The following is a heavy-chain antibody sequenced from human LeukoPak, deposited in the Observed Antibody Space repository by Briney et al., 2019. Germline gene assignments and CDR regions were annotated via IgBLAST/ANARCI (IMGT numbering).Heavy chain of an antibody. Sequence: GGSLRLSWAASGFTLRSYGRHGVRQAPGKGREGGAVIWYDGSNKYYADSVKGRFTISRDNSKNTLYLQMNSLRAEDTAVYYCAREGSSWYPIDYWGQGTLVTVSS. J-gene: IGHJ4*02. CDR2: IWYDGSNK. CDR3: AREGSSWYPIDY. V-gene: IGHV3-33*01. CDR1: GFTLRSYG. D-gene: IGHD6-13*01.